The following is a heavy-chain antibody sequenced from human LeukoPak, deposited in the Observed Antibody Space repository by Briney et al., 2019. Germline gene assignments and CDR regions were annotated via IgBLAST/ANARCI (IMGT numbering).Heavy chain of an antibody. J-gene: IGHJ5*01. CDR2: ISAYNGNT. CDR1: GYTFTSYG. D-gene: IGHD3-10*01. Sequence: ASVKVSCKASGYTFTSYGISWVRQAPGQGLEWMGWISAYNGNTNYAQKLQGRVTMTTDTSTSTAYMELRSLRSDDTAVYYCVRVAMIRGVVFKNRFDSWGQGSLVTVSS. V-gene: IGHV1-18*01. CDR3: VRVAMIRGVVFKNRFDS.